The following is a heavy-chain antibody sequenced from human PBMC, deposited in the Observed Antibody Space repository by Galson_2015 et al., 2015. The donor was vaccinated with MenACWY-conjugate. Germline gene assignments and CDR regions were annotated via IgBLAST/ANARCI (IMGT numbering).Heavy chain of an antibody. CDR2: IRRGGIT. Sequence: SETLSLTCGVLGGSLSCYYWNWIRRAPGKGLEWIGEIRRGGITNYNPSLKGRVTISGDTSTNQISLHLTSVTAADTAVYYCATWRGYIYGFGRDFWGQGTRVTVSS. D-gene: IGHD3-3*01. V-gene: IGHV4-34*01. J-gene: IGHJ4*02. CDR1: GGSLSCYY. CDR3: ATWRGYIYGFGRDF.